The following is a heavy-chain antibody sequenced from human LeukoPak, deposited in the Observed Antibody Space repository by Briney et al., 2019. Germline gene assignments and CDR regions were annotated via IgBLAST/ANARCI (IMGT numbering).Heavy chain of an antibody. CDR2: IIPIFGTA. Sequence: AAKDSCKASGGTLSSYAISSVRQTPEQGLEWMGGIIPIFGTANYAQKFQGRVTITTDESTSTAYMELSSLRSEDTAVYYCARERIGYSSSWEFDYWGQGTLVTVSS. D-gene: IGHD6-6*01. V-gene: IGHV1-69*05. J-gene: IGHJ4*02. CDR1: GGTLSSYA. CDR3: ARERIGYSSSWEFDY.